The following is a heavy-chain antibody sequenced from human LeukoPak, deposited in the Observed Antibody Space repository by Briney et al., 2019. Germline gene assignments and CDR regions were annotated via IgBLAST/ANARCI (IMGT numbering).Heavy chain of an antibody. D-gene: IGHD2-15*01. J-gene: IGHJ4*02. V-gene: IGHV3-48*04. CDR2: ISSSSSTI. Sequence: PGGSLRLSCAASGFTFSSYGMNWVRQAPGKGLEWVSYISSSSSTIYYADSVKGRFTISRDNAKNSLYLQMNSLRAEDTAVYYCARDSVVVAATNFDYWGQGTLVTVSS. CDR1: GFTFSSYG. CDR3: ARDSVVVAATNFDY.